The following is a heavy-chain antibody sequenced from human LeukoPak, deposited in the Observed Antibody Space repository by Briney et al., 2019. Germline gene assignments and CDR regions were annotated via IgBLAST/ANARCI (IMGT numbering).Heavy chain of an antibody. J-gene: IGHJ6*02. V-gene: IGHV1-18*01. Sequence: GASVKVSCKASGYTFTSYGISWVRQAPGQGXEWMGWISAYNGNTNYAQKLQGRVTMTTDTSTSTAYMELRSLRSDDTAVYYCARDGYSGYDNHYGMDVWGQGTTVTVSS. CDR2: ISAYNGNT. D-gene: IGHD5-12*01. CDR1: GYTFTSYG. CDR3: ARDGYSGYDNHYGMDV.